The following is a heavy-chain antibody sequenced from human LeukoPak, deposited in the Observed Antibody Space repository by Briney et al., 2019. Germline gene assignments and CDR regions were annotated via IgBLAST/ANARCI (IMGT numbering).Heavy chain of an antibody. D-gene: IGHD4-17*01. CDR3: ARLDYGDDFDY. Sequence: SLRICSKCSGYCFTSYWISWVRQMPGKGLEWMGPIDPSASYANFSPSFQGHVTISADKSISTAYLQWSSLKASDTAMYYCARLDYGDDFDYWGQGTLVTVSS. CDR1: GYCFTSYW. CDR2: IDPSASYA. J-gene: IGHJ4*02. V-gene: IGHV5-10-1*01.